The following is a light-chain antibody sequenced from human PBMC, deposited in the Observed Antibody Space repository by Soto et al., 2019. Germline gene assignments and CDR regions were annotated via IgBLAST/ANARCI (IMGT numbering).Light chain of an antibody. J-gene: IGLJ2*01. CDR3: AAWDDSLNGPV. Sequence: QAVVTQPPSASGTPGQRVTISCSGSSSNVGINTVNWYQQLPGTAPKLLIYSHDQRPSGVPDRFSGSKSGTSASLAISGLQSEDEADYYCAAWDDSLNGPVFGGGTKLTVL. CDR2: SHD. CDR1: SSNVGINT. V-gene: IGLV1-44*01.